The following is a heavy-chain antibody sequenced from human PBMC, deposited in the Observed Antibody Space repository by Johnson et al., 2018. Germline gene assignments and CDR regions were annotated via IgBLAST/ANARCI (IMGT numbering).Heavy chain of an antibody. J-gene: IGHJ3*02. CDR3: GANSRSWQPGGSDAFDI. V-gene: IGHV1-58*01. D-gene: IGHD1-26*01. Sequence: QLVESGPEVKKPGTSVKVSCKASGFTFTNSAVQWVRQARGQRLEWIGWIVVGSGNTKYAQKSQERVTISRDMSTSTAYMGLGSLRSEDTVICYCGANSRSWQPGGSDAFDIWGQGTMVTVSS. CDR1: GFTFTNSA. CDR2: IVVGSGNT.